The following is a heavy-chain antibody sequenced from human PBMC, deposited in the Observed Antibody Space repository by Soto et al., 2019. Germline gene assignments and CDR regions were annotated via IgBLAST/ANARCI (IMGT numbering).Heavy chain of an antibody. J-gene: IGHJ6*02. V-gene: IGHV2-5*02. D-gene: IGHD2-2*01. Sequence: SGPTLVNPTQTLTLTCTFSGFSLSTSGVGVGWIRQPPGKALEWLALIYWDDDKRYSPSLKSRLTITKDTSKNQVVLTMTNMDPVDTATYYCAHSCSSTSCYYYYGMDVWGQGTTVTVSS. CDR2: IYWDDDK. CDR1: GFSLSTSGVG. CDR3: AHSCSSTSCYYYYGMDV.